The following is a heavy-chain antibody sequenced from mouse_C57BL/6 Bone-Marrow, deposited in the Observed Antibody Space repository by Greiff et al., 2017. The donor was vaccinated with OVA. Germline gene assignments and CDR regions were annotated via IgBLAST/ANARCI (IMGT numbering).Heavy chain of an antibody. D-gene: IGHD2-5*01. CDR3: TREDLSSNRWFAY. Sequence: QVQLQQSGAELVRPGASVTLSCKASGYTFTDYEMHWVKQTPVHGLEWIGAIDPETGGTAYNQKFKGKAILTADKSSSTAYMELRSLTSEDSAVYYCTREDLSSNRWFAYWGQGTLVTVSA. V-gene: IGHV1-15*01. CDR1: GYTFTDYE. CDR2: IDPETGGT. J-gene: IGHJ3*01.